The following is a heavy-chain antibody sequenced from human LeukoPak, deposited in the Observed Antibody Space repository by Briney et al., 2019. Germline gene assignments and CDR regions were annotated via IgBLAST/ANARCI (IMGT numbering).Heavy chain of an antibody. J-gene: IGHJ6*03. CDR2: ISDSGGGA. V-gene: IGHV3-23*01. Sequence: GGSLRLSCAASGFIFSTYNMSWVRQAPGKGLEWVSGISDSGGGAYSADSVKGRFTISRDNSKNTLYLQMNSLRAEDTAVYYCARGLYYSYYYMDVWGKGTTVTVSS. CDR3: ARGLYYSYYYMDV. CDR1: GFIFSTYN.